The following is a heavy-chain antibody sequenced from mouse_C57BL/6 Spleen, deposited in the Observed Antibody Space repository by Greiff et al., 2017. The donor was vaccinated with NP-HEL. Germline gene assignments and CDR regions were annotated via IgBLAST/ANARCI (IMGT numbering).Heavy chain of an antibody. D-gene: IGHD2-4*01. J-gene: IGHJ1*03. CDR3: ARGADDYDGPLWYFEV. CDR1: GYTFTSYW. CDR2: IDPSDGYT. Sequence: QVQLQQPGAELVRPGTSVKLSCKASGYTFTSYWMHWVKQRPGQGLEWIGMIDPSDGYTNYNQKFKGKATLTVDTSSSTAYMQLSSLTSEESAVYDCARGADDYDGPLWYFEVWGTGTTVTVSS. V-gene: IGHV1-59*01.